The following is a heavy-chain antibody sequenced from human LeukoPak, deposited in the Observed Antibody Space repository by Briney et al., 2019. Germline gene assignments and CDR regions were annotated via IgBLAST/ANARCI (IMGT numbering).Heavy chain of an antibody. J-gene: IGHJ3*02. Sequence: ASVKVSCKASGGTFSSYAISWVRQAPGQGLEWMGGIIPIFGTANYAQKFQGRVTITADESTSTAYMELSSLRSEDTAVYYCAREGDGYNSAAFDIWGQGTMVTVSS. CDR3: AREGDGYNSAAFDI. D-gene: IGHD5-24*01. V-gene: IGHV1-69*13. CDR2: IIPIFGTA. CDR1: GGTFSSYA.